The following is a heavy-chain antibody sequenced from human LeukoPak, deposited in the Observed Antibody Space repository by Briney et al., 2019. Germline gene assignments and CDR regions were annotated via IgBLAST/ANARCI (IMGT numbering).Heavy chain of an antibody. Sequence: PGGSLRLSCAASGFTVSSNYMSWVRQAPGKGLEWVSVIYSGGSTYYADSVKGRFTISRDNSKNTLHLQMNSLRAEDTAVYYCARDRGSGSYFLDYWGQGTLVTVSS. CDR1: GFTVSSNY. D-gene: IGHD3-10*01. V-gene: IGHV3-66*01. CDR2: IYSGGST. CDR3: ARDRGSGSYFLDY. J-gene: IGHJ4*02.